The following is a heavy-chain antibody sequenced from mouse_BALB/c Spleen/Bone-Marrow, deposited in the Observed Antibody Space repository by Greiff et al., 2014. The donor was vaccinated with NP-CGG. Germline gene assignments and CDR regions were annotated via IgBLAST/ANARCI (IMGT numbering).Heavy chain of an antibody. J-gene: IGHJ3*01. D-gene: IGHD1-2*01. Sequence: EVKLVESGGGLVKPGGSLKLSCAASGFTFSDYYMYWVRQTPEKRLEWVATISDGGSYTYYPDSVKGQFTISRDNAKNNLYLQMSSLKSEDTAMYYCARDLITTATSFAYWGQGTLVTVSA. CDR1: GFTFSDYY. CDR2: ISDGGSYT. CDR3: ARDLITTATSFAY. V-gene: IGHV5-4*02.